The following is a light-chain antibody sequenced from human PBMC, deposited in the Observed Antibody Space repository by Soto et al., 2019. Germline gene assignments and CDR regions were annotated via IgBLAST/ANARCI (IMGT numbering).Light chain of an antibody. CDR1: RSVSSY. V-gene: IGKV3-11*01. Sequence: IVFTQSPATLSLSPWESATLSCRATRSVSSYLAWYQQKPGQAPRLLIYDASSRPTDIPARFSGSGSGTDFTLTISSLEPEDFALYYCQQRSNWPITFGQGTRLEVK. CDR2: DAS. CDR3: QQRSNWPIT. J-gene: IGKJ5*01.